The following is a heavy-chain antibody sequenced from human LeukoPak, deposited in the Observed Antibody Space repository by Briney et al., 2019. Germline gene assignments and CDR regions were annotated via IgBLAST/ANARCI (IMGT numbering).Heavy chain of an antibody. V-gene: IGHV4-39*07. CDR1: GGSISSSSYY. Sequence: PSETLSLTCTVSGGSISSSSYYWGWIRQPPGKGLEWIGSIYYSGSTYYNPSLKSRVTMSVDTSKNQFSLKLSSVTAADTAVYYCARAPPGYYFDYWGQGTLVTVSS. D-gene: IGHD3-9*01. J-gene: IGHJ4*02. CDR3: ARAPPGYYFDY. CDR2: IYYSGST.